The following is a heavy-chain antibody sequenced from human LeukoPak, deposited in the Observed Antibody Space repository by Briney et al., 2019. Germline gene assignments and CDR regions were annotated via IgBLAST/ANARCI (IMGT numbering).Heavy chain of an antibody. D-gene: IGHD6-6*01. CDR2: IYNSDSS. J-gene: IGHJ3*02. Sequence: PSETLSLTCTVSGGSISSYYWSWIRQPPGKRLEWTGNIYNSDSSDYNPSIKSRVTMSVDTSKNQFSLKLASVTAADTAVYYCAREYSSYSPPGAFDIWGQGTMVTVSS. CDR3: AREYSSYSPPGAFDI. CDR1: GGSISSYY. V-gene: IGHV4-59*01.